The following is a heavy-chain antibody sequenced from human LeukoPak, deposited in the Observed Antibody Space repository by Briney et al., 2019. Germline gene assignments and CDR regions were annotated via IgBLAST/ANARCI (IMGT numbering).Heavy chain of an antibody. CDR1: GGSISSSSHY. V-gene: IGHV4-39*07. D-gene: IGHD2-2*01. CDR2: ISNSGST. Sequence: SETLSLTCTVSGGSISSSSHYWGWIRQPPGKGLEWIGSISNSGSTYYNPSLKSRVTISVDTSNNQFSLKLSSVTAADTAVYYCATSTIRLGYWGQGTLVTVSS. J-gene: IGHJ4*02. CDR3: ATSTIRLGY.